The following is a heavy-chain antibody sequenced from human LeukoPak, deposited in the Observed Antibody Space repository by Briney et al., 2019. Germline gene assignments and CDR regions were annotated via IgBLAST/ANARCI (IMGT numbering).Heavy chain of an antibody. V-gene: IGHV3-48*04. D-gene: IGHD2-2*01. CDR1: GFTFSSYS. CDR3: ATGGYLGYCSSTSCYEAFY. CDR2: ISSSSSTI. Sequence: GGSLRLSCAASGFTFSSYSRNWVRQAPGKGLEWVAYISSSSSTIYYADSVKGRFTISRDNAKNSLYLQMNSLRAEDTAVYYCATGGYLGYCSSTSCYEAFYWGQGTLVTVSS. J-gene: IGHJ4*02.